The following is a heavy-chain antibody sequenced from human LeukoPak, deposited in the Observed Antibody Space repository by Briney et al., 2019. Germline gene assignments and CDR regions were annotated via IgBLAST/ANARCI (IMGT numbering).Heavy chain of an antibody. V-gene: IGHV4-61*01. CDR1: GGSVSSGSYY. Sequence: KASETLSLTCTVSGGSVSSGSYYWSWIRQPPGKGLEWIGYIYYSGSTNYNPSLKSRVTISVDTSKNQFSLKLSSVTAADTAVYYCARGRRGWVDYWGQGTLVTVSS. CDR2: IYYSGST. D-gene: IGHD6-19*01. CDR3: ARGRRGWVDY. J-gene: IGHJ4*02.